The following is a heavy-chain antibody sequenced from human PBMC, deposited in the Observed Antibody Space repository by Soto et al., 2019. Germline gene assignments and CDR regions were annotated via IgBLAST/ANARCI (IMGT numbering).Heavy chain of an antibody. CDR2: INPNSGGT. V-gene: IGHV1-2*02. J-gene: IGHJ5*02. D-gene: IGHD3-22*01. Sequence: RQAPGQGLEWMGWINPNSGGTNYAQKFQGRVTMTRDTSISTAYMELSRLRSDDTAVYYCARDYYDSSGPRGYWFDPWGQGTPVTVSS. CDR3: ARDYYDSSGPRGYWFDP.